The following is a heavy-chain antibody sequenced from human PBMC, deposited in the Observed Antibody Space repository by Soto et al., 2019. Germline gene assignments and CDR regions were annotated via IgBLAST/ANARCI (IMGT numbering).Heavy chain of an antibody. CDR2: ISWNSGSI. D-gene: IGHD3-16*01. Sequence: GGSLRLSCAASGFTFNDYAMHWVRQAPGKGLEWVSAISWNSGSIDYAESVKGRFTISRDTAKKSLYLQMGSLRAEDTALYFCAKDSLSGGGNYYYYMDVWGKGTTVTVSS. CDR1: GFTFNDYA. CDR3: AKDSLSGGGNYYYYMDV. V-gene: IGHV3-9*01. J-gene: IGHJ6*03.